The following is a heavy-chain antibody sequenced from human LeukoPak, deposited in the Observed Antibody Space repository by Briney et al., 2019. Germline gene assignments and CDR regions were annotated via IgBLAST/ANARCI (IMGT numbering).Heavy chain of an antibody. CDR3: ARTYYYDSSGYLGLFY. V-gene: IGHV1-69*05. CDR1: GGTFSSYA. CDR2: IIPIFGTA. D-gene: IGHD3-22*01. Sequence: SVKVSCKASGGTFSSYAISWERQAPGQGLEWMGGIIPIFGTANYAQKFQGRVTITTDESTSTAYMELSSLRSEDTAVYYCARTYYYDSSGYLGLFYWGQGTLVTVSS. J-gene: IGHJ4*02.